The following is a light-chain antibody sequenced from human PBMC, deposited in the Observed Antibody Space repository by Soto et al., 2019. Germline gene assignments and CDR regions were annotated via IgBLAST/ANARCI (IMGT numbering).Light chain of an antibody. CDR2: KAS. CDR3: QQYDTYPVV. V-gene: IGKV1-5*03. Sequence: DLQMTQSPSTLSASVGDRVTITCRASHSIRYWLAWYQQKPGKAPKLLIYKASSLESGVPSRFSGSGSGTEFTLAISSLQPDDFATYYCQQYDTYPVVFGQGTKVEIK. CDR1: HSIRYW. J-gene: IGKJ1*01.